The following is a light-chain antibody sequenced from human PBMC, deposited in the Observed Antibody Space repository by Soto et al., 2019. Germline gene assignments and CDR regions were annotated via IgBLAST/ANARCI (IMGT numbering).Light chain of an antibody. CDR1: SSNIGRNY. CDR2: RNS. CDR3: ASWDYSLSGFVV. Sequence: QSVLTQPPSASGTPGQRVTSSFSGSSSNIGRNYVFWYQQLPGTAPKVLMYRNSQRPSGVPDRFSGSKSSTSASLAISGLRSEDEAEYYCASWDYSLSGFVVFGGGTKLTVL. V-gene: IGLV1-47*01. J-gene: IGLJ2*01.